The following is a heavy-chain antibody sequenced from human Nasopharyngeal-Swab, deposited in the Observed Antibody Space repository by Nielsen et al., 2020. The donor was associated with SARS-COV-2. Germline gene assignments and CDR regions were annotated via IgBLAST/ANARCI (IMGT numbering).Heavy chain of an antibody. D-gene: IGHD6-19*01. CDR1: GGTFSSYA. J-gene: IGHJ6*02. CDR2: IIPIFGTA. Sequence: SVKVSCKASGGTFSSYAISWVRQPPGQGLEWMGGIIPIFGTANYAQKFQGRVTITADESTSTAYMELSSLRSEDTAVYYCARPIAVAGRRVDYYYGMDVWGQGTTVTGSS. CDR3: ARPIAVAGRRVDYYYGMDV. V-gene: IGHV1-69*13.